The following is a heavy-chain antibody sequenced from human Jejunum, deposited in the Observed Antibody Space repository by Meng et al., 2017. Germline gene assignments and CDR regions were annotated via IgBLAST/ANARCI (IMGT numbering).Heavy chain of an antibody. Sequence: ASVKVSCKASGDTFINYDINWVRQATGQGLEWMGWMSPHSGYTGYAQMFQGRLTITRNISINTVYMELSNLRSDDTAVYYCATSSNGFHVWGQGTRVTVSS. V-gene: IGHV1-8*03. D-gene: IGHD6-19*01. CDR2: MSPHSGYT. CDR3: ATSSNGFHV. J-gene: IGHJ4*01. CDR1: GDTFINYD.